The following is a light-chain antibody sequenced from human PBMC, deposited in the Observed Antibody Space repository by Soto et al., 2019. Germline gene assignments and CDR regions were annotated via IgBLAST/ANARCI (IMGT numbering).Light chain of an antibody. Sequence: QSVLTQPPSASGTPGQRGIITCSGGTSNVERNYVYWYQHLPGAAPKLLIYRDHQRPSGVPDRFSAYKSGTSASLAISGLRSEDEADYYCAVWDDRLSGLFGGGTKLTVL. CDR3: AVWDDRLSGL. J-gene: IGLJ3*02. V-gene: IGLV1-47*01. CDR1: TSNVERNY. CDR2: RDH.